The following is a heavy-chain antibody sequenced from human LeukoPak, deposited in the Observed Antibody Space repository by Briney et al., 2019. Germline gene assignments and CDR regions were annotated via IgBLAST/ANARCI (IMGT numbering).Heavy chain of an antibody. CDR3: ARDIGSGGSQAVGY. J-gene: IGHJ4*02. CDR1: GFTFSSYS. CDR2: ISSSSSYI. V-gene: IGHV3-21*01. D-gene: IGHD2-15*01. Sequence: GESLRLSCATSGFTFSSYSMNWVRQAPGKGLEWVSSISSSSSYIYYADSVKGRFTISRDNAKNSLYLQMNSPRAEDTAVYYCARDIGSGGSQAVGYWGQGTLVTVSS.